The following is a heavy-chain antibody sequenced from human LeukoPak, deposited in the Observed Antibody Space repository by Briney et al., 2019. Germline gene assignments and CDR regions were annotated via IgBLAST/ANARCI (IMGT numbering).Heavy chain of an antibody. J-gene: IGHJ6*04. CDR1: GGTFNNSA. Sequence: ASVEVSCKTSGGTFNNSAISWVRQAPGQGLEWLGGIMPLFGTAGYAQKFQGRVTITKDESTRTVYLELTSLTSDDTAVYYCARDSGPMDVWGKGTTVTVSS. CDR3: ARDSGPMDV. V-gene: IGHV1-69*05. CDR2: IMPLFGTA.